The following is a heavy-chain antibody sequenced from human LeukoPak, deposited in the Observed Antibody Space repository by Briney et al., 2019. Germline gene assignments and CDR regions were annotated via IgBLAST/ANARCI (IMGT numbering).Heavy chain of an antibody. CDR2: IYYSGST. CDR1: GGSISSYY. Sequence: SETLSLTCTVSGGSISSYYWSWIRQPPGKGLEWIGYIYYSGSTNYNPSLKSRVTTSVDTSKNQFSLKLSSVTAADTAVYYCARGLMVRGVTVNYYYYMDVWGKGTTVTISS. D-gene: IGHD3-10*01. J-gene: IGHJ6*03. CDR3: ARGLMVRGVTVNYYYYMDV. V-gene: IGHV4-59*01.